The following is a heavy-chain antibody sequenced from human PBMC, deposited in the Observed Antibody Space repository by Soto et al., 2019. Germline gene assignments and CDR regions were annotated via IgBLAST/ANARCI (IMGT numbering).Heavy chain of an antibody. CDR1: GYTFTGYY. J-gene: IGHJ6*02. CDR2: INPNSGGT. CDR3: AAELGFGKLSVV. V-gene: IGHV1-2*02. Sequence: GASVKVSCKASGYTFTGYYMHWVRQAPGQGLEWMGWINPNSGGTNYAQKFQGRLTITTDESTTTAYMELSRLRSEDTATYYCAAELGFGKLSVVWGQGTTVTVSS. D-gene: IGHD3-10*01.